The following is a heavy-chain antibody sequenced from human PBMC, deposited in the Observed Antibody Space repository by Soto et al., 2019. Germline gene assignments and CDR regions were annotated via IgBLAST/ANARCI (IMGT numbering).Heavy chain of an antibody. CDR1: GFTVSSHY. V-gene: IGHV3-66*01. D-gene: IGHD1-1*01. Sequence: EVQLVESGGGLVQPGGSLRPSCAVPGFTVSSHYMSWVRQAPGKGLEWVSVIYSGGSTYYADSVKGRFTISRDNSKNTLYLQMNSLRAEDSAVYYCAQHDWFDPWGQGTLVTVSS. J-gene: IGHJ5*02. CDR2: IYSGGST. CDR3: AQHDWFDP.